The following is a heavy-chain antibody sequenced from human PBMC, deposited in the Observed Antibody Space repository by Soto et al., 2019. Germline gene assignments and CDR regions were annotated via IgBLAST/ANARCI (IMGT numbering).Heavy chain of an antibody. CDR2: IHSSGNL. J-gene: IGHJ4*02. CDR3: ARDVGKNY. Sequence: QVRLHESGPGLVKPSETLSLTCTVSGASVSSYYWSWFRQPVGKGLEWIGRIHSSGNLNYNPSLESRVTMSLDTSENQFSLRLTSVTAADTALYLCARDVGKNYWGQGIRVAVSS. D-gene: IGHD3-10*01. V-gene: IGHV4-4*07. CDR1: GASVSSYY.